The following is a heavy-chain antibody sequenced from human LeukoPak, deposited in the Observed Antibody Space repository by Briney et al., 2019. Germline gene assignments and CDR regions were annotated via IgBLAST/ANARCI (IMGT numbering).Heavy chain of an antibody. CDR3: ARVLFGYYFP. CDR2: INHSGST. CDR1: GGSFSGYY. V-gene: IGHV4-34*01. J-gene: IGHJ5*02. Sequence: KPSETLSLTCAVYGGSFSGYYWSWIRQPPGKGLEWIGEINHSGSTNYNPSLKSRVTISVDTSKNQSSLKLSSVTAADTAVYYCARVLFGYYFPWGQGTLVTVSS. D-gene: IGHD3-22*01.